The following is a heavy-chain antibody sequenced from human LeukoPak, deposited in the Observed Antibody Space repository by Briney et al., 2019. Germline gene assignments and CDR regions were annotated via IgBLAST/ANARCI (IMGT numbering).Heavy chain of an antibody. D-gene: IGHD5-12*01. V-gene: IGHV4-38-2*02. J-gene: IGHJ4*02. CDR1: GFSISSGYY. CDR3: ARGRFSVATVDY. Sequence: SETLSLTCTVSGFSISSGYYWGWIRQPPGKGLEWIGSIFHSGSTSYNPSLQSRVTMSVDTSKNLFSLKLSSVTAADTAVCYCARGRFSVATVDYWGQGTLVTVSS. CDR2: IFHSGST.